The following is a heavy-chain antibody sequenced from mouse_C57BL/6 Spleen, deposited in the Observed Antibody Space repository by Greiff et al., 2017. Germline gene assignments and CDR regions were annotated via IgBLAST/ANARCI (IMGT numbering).Heavy chain of an antibody. CDR1: GYTFTSYW. Sequence: QVQLKQSGAELAKPGASVKLSCKASGYTFTSYWMHWVKQRPGQGLEWIGYINPSSGYTTYNQKFKDKATLTADKSSSTAYMQLSSLTYEDAAVYYCANLYCWYFDVWGTGTTVTVSS. J-gene: IGHJ1*03. D-gene: IGHD1-3*01. CDR3: ANLYCWYFDV. V-gene: IGHV1-7*01. CDR2: INPSSGYT.